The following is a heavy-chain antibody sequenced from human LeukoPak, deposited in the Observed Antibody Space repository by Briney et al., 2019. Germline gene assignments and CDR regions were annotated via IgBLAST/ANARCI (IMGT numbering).Heavy chain of an antibody. D-gene: IGHD6-19*01. J-gene: IGHJ6*03. Sequence: GASVKVSCKASGYTFTGHYMHWVRQAPGQGLEWMGWISHSSGDTDYAQRFQGRVTMTRDTSISTAYMELRRLRSDDTAVYYCARAAIAVAGDYHYHYMDVWGKGTTVTVSS. CDR1: GYTFTGHY. V-gene: IGHV1-2*02. CDR3: ARAAIAVAGDYHYHYMDV. CDR2: ISHSSGDT.